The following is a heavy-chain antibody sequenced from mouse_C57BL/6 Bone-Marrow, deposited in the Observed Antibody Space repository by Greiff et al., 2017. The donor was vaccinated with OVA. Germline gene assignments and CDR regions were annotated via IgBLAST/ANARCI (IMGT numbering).Heavy chain of an antibody. CDR2: ISSGGDYI. CDR1: GFTFSSYA. Sequence: EVQLVESGEGLMKPGGSLKLSCAASGFTFSSYAMSWVRQTPEKRLEWVAYISSGGDYIYYADTVKGRFTISRDNARNTLYLQMSSLKSEDTAMYYCTRTIYYDYDGRFAYWGQGTLVTVSA. J-gene: IGHJ3*01. D-gene: IGHD2-4*01. V-gene: IGHV5-9-1*02. CDR3: TRTIYYDYDGRFAY.